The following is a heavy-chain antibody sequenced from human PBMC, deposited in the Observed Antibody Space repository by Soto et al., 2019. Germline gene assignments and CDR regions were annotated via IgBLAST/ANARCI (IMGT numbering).Heavy chain of an antibody. CDR1: GFIVSDNY. CDR3: ARGDYYYYMDV. CDR2: ISSNGGST. V-gene: IGHV3-64*01. Sequence: GGSLRLSCAASGFIVSDNYMNWVRQAPGKGLEYVSAISSNGGSTYYANSVKGRFTISRDNSKNTLYLQMGSLRAEDMAVYYCARGDYYYYMDVWGKGTTVTVSS. J-gene: IGHJ6*03.